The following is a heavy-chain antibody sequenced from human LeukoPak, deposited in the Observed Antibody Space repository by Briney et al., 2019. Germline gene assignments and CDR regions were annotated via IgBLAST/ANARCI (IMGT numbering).Heavy chain of an antibody. CDR3: ARHYYYDSSGYYYPDY. J-gene: IGHJ4*02. D-gene: IGHD3-22*01. Sequence: SQTLSLTCAVYGGSFSGYYWSWIRQPPGKGLEWIGEINHSGSTNYNPSLKSRVTISVDTSKNQFSLKLSSVTAADTAVYYCARHYYYDSSGYYYPDYWGQGTLVTVSS. CDR2: INHSGST. CDR1: GGSFSGYY. V-gene: IGHV4-34*01.